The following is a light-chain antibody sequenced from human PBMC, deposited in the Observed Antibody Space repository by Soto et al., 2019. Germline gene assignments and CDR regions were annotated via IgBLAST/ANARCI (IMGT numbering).Light chain of an antibody. V-gene: IGLV2-23*03. Sequence: QSALTQPASVSGSPGQSITISCTGTSSDVGAYNLVSWYQHHPGKAPKLLIFEGSKRPSGVSNRFSGSKSGNTASLTISGLQAEYDADYHCCSYGGFSTFVIFGGGTKLTVL. CDR3: CSYGGFSTFVI. CDR2: EGS. CDR1: SSDVGAYNL. J-gene: IGLJ2*01.